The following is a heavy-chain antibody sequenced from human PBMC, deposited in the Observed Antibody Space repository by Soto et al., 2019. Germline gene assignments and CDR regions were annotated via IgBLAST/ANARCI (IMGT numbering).Heavy chain of an antibody. V-gene: IGHV4-39*01. Sequence: QLQLQESGPGLVKPSETLSLTCTVSNGSISSAIDYWGWIRQPPGKGLEWIGSIYHSGSTYYNPSLQGRVTISVDTSKNQFSLKLSSVTAADTAVYFCAGRSSLASVQVYFREISNYNWFDPWGQGTLVTVSS. CDR2: IYHSGST. J-gene: IGHJ5*02. D-gene: IGHD1-1*01. CDR3: AGRSSLASVQVYFREISNYNWFDP. CDR1: NGSISSAIDY.